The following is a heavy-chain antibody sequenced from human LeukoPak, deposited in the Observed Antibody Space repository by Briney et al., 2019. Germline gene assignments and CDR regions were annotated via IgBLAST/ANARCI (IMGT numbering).Heavy chain of an antibody. CDR3: AKRPGPNCGGDCYYFDY. J-gene: IGHJ4*02. CDR1: GFTFDDYA. CDR2: ISWNSGSI. Sequence: GGSLRLSCAVSGFTFDDYAMHWVRQAPGKGLEWVSGISWNSGSIGYADSVKGRFTISRDNAKNSLYLQMNSLRAEDTALYYCAKRPGPNCGGDCYYFDYWGQGTLVTVSS. V-gene: IGHV3-9*01. D-gene: IGHD2-21*02.